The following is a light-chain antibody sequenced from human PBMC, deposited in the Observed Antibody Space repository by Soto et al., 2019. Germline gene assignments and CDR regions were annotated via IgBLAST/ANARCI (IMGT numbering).Light chain of an antibody. CDR2: EVS. CDR3: CSYAGSSTFVV. Sequence: QSVLTQPASVSGSPGQSITISCTGTSSDVGSYNLVSWYQQHPGKAPKLMIYEVSKRPSGVSNRFSGSKSGNTASLTIYGLQAEDEDDYYCCSYAGSSTFVVFGGGTKLTVL. V-gene: IGLV2-23*02. J-gene: IGLJ2*01. CDR1: SSDVGSYNL.